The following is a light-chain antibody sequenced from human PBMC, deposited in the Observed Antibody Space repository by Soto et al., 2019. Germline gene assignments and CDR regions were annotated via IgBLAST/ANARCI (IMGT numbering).Light chain of an antibody. CDR1: SSDIGSYDY. V-gene: IGLV2-14*03. CDR2: DVS. Sequence: QSALTQPASVSGSPGQSITVSCTGTSSDIGSYDYVSWYQQHPGKIPKLIIYDVSNRPSGVSNRFSGSKSGNTAPLTISGLQAEDEADYYCTSFTTAYTHVFGSGTKVTVL. J-gene: IGLJ1*01. CDR3: TSFTTAYTHV.